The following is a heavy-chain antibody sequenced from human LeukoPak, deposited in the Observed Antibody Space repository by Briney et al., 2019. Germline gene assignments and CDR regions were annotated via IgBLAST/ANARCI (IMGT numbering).Heavy chain of an antibody. J-gene: IGHJ6*03. CDR2: IYSGGST. CDR1: GFTVSSNY. Sequence: PGGSLRLSCAASGFTVSSNYMSWVRQAPGKGLEWVSVIYSGGSTYYADSVKGRFTISRDNSKNMLYLQMNSLRAEDTAVYYCAKDGYSSSWHYYYYYMDVWGKGTTVTVPS. CDR3: AKDGYSSSWHYYYYYMDV. D-gene: IGHD6-13*01. V-gene: IGHV3-53*01.